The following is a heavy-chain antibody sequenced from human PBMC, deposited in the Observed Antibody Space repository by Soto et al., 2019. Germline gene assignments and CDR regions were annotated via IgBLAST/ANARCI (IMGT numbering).Heavy chain of an antibody. CDR3: AKDRSGSGWSDYFDY. D-gene: IGHD6-19*01. CDR2: IYYDGGNK. J-gene: IGHJ4*02. V-gene: IGHV3-30*18. Sequence: GGSLRLSCAASGFTFSSYAMTWVRQAPGKGLEWVAVIYYDGGNKYDEDSGKGRFTISRDNSKNTLYLQMNSLRAEDTAVYYCAKDRSGSGWSDYFDYWGQGTLVTVSS. CDR1: GFTFSSYA.